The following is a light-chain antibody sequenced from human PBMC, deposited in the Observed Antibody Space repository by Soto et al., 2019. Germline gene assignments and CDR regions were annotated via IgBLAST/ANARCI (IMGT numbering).Light chain of an antibody. CDR1: QSVSGN. V-gene: IGKV3D-15*01. CDR3: QQYNNWPPT. J-gene: IGKJ1*01. Sequence: EIVMTQSPATLSLSPGERATLSCRASQSVSGNLAWYQQKPGQAPRLLIYGASTRATGIPARFSGSGSGTEFTLTISSLQSEDFAFYYCQQYNNWPPTFGQGTKVEIK. CDR2: GAS.